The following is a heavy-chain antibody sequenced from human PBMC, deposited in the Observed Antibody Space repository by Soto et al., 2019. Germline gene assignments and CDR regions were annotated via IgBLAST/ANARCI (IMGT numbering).Heavy chain of an antibody. V-gene: IGHV1-18*01. CDR3: ARDWVAAGTFDY. CDR1: GYTFTSYG. D-gene: IGHD2-15*01. CDR2: ISAYNGNT. Sequence: QVQLVQSVAEVKKPGASVKVSCKASGYTFTSYGISWVRQAPGQGLEWMGWISAYNGNTNYAQKLQGRVTMTTDASTSTADMQLRSLRSDDTAVYYCARDWVAAGTFDYWGQGTLVTAAS. J-gene: IGHJ4*02.